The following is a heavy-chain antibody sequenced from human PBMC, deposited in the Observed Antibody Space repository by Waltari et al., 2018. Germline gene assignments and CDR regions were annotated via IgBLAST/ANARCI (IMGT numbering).Heavy chain of an antibody. J-gene: IGHJ3*02. CDR1: GGSISSSSYY. CDR3: ARLEATTFASDAFDI. CDR2: IYYSGST. D-gene: IGHD4-4*01. Sequence: QLQLQESGPGLVKPSETLSLTCTVSGGSISSSSYYWGWIRQPPGKGLAWIGSIYYSGSTYYNPSLKSRVTISVDTSKNQCSLKLSSVTAADTAVYYCARLEATTFASDAFDIWGQGTMVTVSS. V-gene: IGHV4-39*01.